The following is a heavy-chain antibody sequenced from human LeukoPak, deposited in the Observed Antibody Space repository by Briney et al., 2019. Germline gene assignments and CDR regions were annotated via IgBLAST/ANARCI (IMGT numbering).Heavy chain of an antibody. CDR2: IYPGDSDT. D-gene: IGHD6-13*01. CDR3: AREGSSSWYYDY. J-gene: IGHJ4*02. V-gene: IGHV5-51*01. CDR1: GYXFTSNW. Sequence: GESLQISCHGSGYXFTSNWIRWVRQMPGKGLEWKGTIYPGDSDTRYSPSFQGQVTISADKSISTAYLQWSSLKASDTAMYYGAREGSSSWYYDYWGQGTLVTVSS.